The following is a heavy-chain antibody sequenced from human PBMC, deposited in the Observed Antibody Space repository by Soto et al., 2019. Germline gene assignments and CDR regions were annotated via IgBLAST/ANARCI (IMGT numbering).Heavy chain of an antibody. CDR3: AKSRLDIVVVAAATSAFDI. V-gene: IGHV3-9*01. CDR2: ISWNSGSI. D-gene: IGHD2-15*01. Sequence: EVQLVESGGGLVQPGRSLRLSCAASGFTFDDYAMHWVRQAPGKGLEWVSGISWNSGSIGYADSVKGRFTISRDNAKNSLYLQMNSLRAEDTALYYCAKSRLDIVVVAAATSAFDIWGQGTMVTVSS. J-gene: IGHJ3*02. CDR1: GFTFDDYA.